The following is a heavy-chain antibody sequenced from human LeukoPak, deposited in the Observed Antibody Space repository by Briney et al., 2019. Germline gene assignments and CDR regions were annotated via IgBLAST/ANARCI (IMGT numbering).Heavy chain of an antibody. CDR2: VSSTGFNT. V-gene: IGHV3-23*01. CDR3: AKVPASRWFFDY. D-gene: IGHD2-15*01. J-gene: IGHJ4*02. CDR1: GFTFDNYA. Sequence: GGSLRLSCVASGFTFDNYAMTWVRQSPGKGLEWVSTVSSTGFNTYYADSVKGRFTISRDSSKNTMYLQMNSLRAEDTAVYYCAKVPASRWFFDYWGQGTLVTVSS.